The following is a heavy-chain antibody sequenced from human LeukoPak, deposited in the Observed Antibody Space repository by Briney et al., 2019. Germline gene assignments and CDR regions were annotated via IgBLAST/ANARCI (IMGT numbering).Heavy chain of an antibody. V-gene: IGHV4-61*02. Sequence: SQTLSLTCTVSGGSISSGSYYWSWIRQPAGKRLEWIGRVYTSGGTNYNPSLESRVTLSVDTSKNQFSLKLTSVTAADTAVYYCARIEMGIAPLFDYWGQGTLVTVSS. CDR1: GGSISSGSYY. J-gene: IGHJ4*02. CDR2: VYTSGGT. D-gene: IGHD6-13*01. CDR3: ARIEMGIAPLFDY.